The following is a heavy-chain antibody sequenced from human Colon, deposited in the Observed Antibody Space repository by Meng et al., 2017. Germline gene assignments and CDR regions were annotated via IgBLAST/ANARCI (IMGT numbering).Heavy chain of an antibody. CDR1: GASVRSPDHQ. Sequence: QEHLQESGPGLVRPSETPSLCCASSGASVRSPDHQWGWVRQPPGKGLEWIGYARIDYANTNYNPSLKSRVNVSLDTSKNQFSLNVRSVTAADTAVYYCARDYWGSLDFWGQGILVTVSS. V-gene: IGHV4-61*08. D-gene: IGHD3-16*01. CDR3: ARDYWGSLDF. CDR2: ARIDYANT. J-gene: IGHJ4*02.